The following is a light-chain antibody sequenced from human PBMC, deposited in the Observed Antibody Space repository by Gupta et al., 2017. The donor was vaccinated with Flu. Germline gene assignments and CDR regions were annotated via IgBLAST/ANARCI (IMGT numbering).Light chain of an antibody. V-gene: IGKV3-15*01. J-gene: IGKJ4*01. CDR2: GAS. CDR1: QSVSSQ. CDR3: QQYNSWPLT. Sequence: EIVMTQSPATLSVPPGERATLSCRASQSVSSQLAWYQQKAGQGPRLLIYGASTRATGTPARFSGSGSGTESTLIISSLQSEDFALYYCQQYNSWPLTFGGGTKVEI.